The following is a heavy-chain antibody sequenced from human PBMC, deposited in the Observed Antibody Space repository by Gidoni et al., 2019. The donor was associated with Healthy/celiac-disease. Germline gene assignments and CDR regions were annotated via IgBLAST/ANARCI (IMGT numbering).Heavy chain of an antibody. CDR2: IYYSGAT. CDR3: AREDRYCGGDCYSGNY. J-gene: IGHJ4*02. Sequence: QLPLQESGPGLVKPSETLSLTCTVPGGSISSTSHYWAWIRQPPGKGLEWIGTIYYSGATQYNPSLKSRVTISVDTSKNQFSLRLSSVTAADTAVYYCAREDRYCGGDCYSGNYWGQGTLVTVSS. D-gene: IGHD2-21*02. CDR1: GGSISSTSHY. V-gene: IGHV4-39*02.